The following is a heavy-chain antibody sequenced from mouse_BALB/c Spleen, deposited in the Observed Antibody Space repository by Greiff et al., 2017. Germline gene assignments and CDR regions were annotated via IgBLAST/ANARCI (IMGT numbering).Heavy chain of an antibody. Sequence: EVKVVESGGGLVQPGGSLRLSCATSGFTFSDFYMEWVRQPPGKRLEWIAASSNKANDYTTEYSASVKGRFIVSRDTSQSILYLQMNALRAEDTAIDYCARDAPLLHYAMDYWGQGTSVTVSS. D-gene: IGHD2-3*01. CDR1: GFTFSDFY. CDR2: SSNKANDYTT. V-gene: IGHV7-1*02. J-gene: IGHJ4*01. CDR3: ARDAPLLHYAMDY.